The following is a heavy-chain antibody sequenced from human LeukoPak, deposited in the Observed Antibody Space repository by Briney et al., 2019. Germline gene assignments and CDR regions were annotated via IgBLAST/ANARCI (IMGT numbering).Heavy chain of an antibody. Sequence: GGSLRLSCAASGFTFSSYGMHWVRQAPGKGLEWVAVISYDGSNKYYADSVKGRFTISRDNSKNPLYLQMNSLRAADTAVYYCARDAQQLVTSQPTLYWYFDLWGRGTLVTVSS. CDR2: ISYDGSNK. V-gene: IGHV3-30*03. J-gene: IGHJ2*01. CDR1: GFTFSSYG. CDR3: ARDAQQLVTSQPTLYWYFDL. D-gene: IGHD6-13*01.